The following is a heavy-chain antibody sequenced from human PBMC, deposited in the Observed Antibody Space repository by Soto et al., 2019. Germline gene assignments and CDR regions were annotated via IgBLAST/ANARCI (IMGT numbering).Heavy chain of an antibody. V-gene: IGHV3-53*02. J-gene: IGHJ6*02. Sequence: EVQLVETGGDLIQPGGSLRLSCAASGFTVSSDSMTWVRQAPGKGLEWISIIYSDNNTHYADSVKGRFSISRDTSKNILYLQMNSLRAEDTAEYYCARHYSAMGVWGQGTTVTVSS. CDR3: ARHYSAMGV. CDR2: IYSDNNT. CDR1: GFTVSSDS.